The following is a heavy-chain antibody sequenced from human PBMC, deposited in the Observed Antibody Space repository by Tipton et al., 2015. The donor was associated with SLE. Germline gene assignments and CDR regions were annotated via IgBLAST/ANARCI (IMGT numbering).Heavy chain of an antibody. Sequence: TLSLTCAVYGGSFSGYYWSWIRQPPGKGLEWIGEINHSGSTNYNPSLKSRVTISVDTSKNQFSLKLSSVTAADTAVYYCARGRPLVGATEGWFDPWGQGTLVTVSS. J-gene: IGHJ5*02. D-gene: IGHD1-26*01. CDR3: ARGRPLVGATEGWFDP. CDR2: INHSGST. V-gene: IGHV4-34*01. CDR1: GGSFSGYY.